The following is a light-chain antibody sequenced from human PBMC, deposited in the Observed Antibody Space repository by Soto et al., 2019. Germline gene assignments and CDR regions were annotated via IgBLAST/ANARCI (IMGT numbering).Light chain of an antibody. CDR2: EVT. CDR3: SSYAGRYSWV. J-gene: IGLJ3*02. V-gene: IGLV2-8*01. CDR1: SSDVGGYNY. Sequence: QSALTQPPSASGSPGQSVTISCTGTSSDVGGYNYVSWYQHHPGKAPKLVIYEVTKRPSGVPDRFSGSKSGNTAYLSVSGLQAEDEADYYCSSYAGRYSWVFGGGTKLTVL.